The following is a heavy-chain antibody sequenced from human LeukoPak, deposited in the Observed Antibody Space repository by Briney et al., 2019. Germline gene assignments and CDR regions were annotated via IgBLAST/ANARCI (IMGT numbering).Heavy chain of an antibody. CDR3: AREGSTSSWRHKIDY. J-gene: IGHJ4*02. CDR1: GGSFSGYY. CDR2: INHSGST. V-gene: IGHV4-34*01. D-gene: IGHD2-2*01. Sequence: PSETLSLTCAVYGGSFSGYYWSWIRQPPGKGLEWIGEINHSGSTNYNPSLKSRVTISVDTSKNQFSLKLSSVTAADTAVYYCAREGSTSSWRHKIDYWGQGTLVTVSS.